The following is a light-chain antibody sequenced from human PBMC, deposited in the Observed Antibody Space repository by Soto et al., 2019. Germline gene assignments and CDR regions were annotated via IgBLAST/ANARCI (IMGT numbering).Light chain of an antibody. CDR2: DVS. CDR1: SIDVGGYNY. J-gene: IGLJ1*01. V-gene: IGLV2-14*03. CDR3: SSYRTSSTQV. Sequence: QSALTQPASVSGSPEQSITISCTGTSIDVGGYNYVSWYQQHPGKAPKLMIYDVSNRPSGLSDRFSGSKSDNTASLTISGLRAEDEADYYCSSYRTSSTQVFGTGTKLTVL.